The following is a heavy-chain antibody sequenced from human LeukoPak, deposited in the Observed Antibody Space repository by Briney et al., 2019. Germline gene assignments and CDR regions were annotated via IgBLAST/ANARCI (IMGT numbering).Heavy chain of an antibody. CDR2: THASGSF. V-gene: IGHV4-59*10. CDR1: GGSFSGYY. CDR3: ARRTRFLARYFDY. D-gene: IGHD3-10*01. J-gene: IGHJ4*02. Sequence: SETLSLTCAVYGGSFSGYYWSWIRQPAGKGLQWIGRTHASGSFMYNPSLKSRLTISIDTSKKQFSLKLSSVTAADTAVYYCARRTRFLARYFDYWGQGTLVTVSS.